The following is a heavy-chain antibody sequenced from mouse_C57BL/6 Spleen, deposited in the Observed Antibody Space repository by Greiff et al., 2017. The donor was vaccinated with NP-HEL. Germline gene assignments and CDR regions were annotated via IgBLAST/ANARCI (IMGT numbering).Heavy chain of an antibody. D-gene: IGHD1-1*01. CDR3: ARNYYYGSSYGAMDY. Sequence: VQLQQSGAELVKPGASVKISCKASGYAFSSYWMNWVKQRPGKGLEWIGQIYPGDGDTNYNGKFKGKATLTADKSSSTAYMQLSSLTSEDSAVYFCARNYYYGSSYGAMDYWGQGTSVTVSS. CDR1: GYAFSSYW. V-gene: IGHV1-80*01. J-gene: IGHJ4*01. CDR2: IYPGDGDT.